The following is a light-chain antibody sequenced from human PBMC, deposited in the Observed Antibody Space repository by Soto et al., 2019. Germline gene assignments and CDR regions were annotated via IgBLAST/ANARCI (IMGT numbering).Light chain of an antibody. CDR3: QQYHNWPRT. V-gene: IGKV3-15*01. J-gene: IGKJ1*01. CDR1: QSVSSN. Sequence: EIVMTQSPATLSVSPGERATLSCRASQSVSSNLAWYQQKPGQAPRLLIFDASTRATGTPARFSGSGSGTEFTLTISSLQSEDFAVYYCQQYHNWPRTFGQGTKVEIK. CDR2: DAS.